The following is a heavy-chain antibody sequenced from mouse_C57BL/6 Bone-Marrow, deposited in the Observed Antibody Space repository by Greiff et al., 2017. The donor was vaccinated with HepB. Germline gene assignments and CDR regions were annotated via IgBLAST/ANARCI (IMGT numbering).Heavy chain of an antibody. Sequence: EVMLVESGGGLVQPGGSLKLSCAASGFTFSDYGMAWVRQAPRKGPEWVAFISNLAYSIYYADTGTGRFTISRENAKNTLYLEMSSLRSEDTAMYYCARKGDYYGSSYWYFDVWGTGTTVTVSS. CDR3: ARKGDYYGSSYWYFDV. V-gene: IGHV5-15*04. D-gene: IGHD1-1*01. CDR1: GFTFSDYG. CDR2: ISNLAYSI. J-gene: IGHJ1*03.